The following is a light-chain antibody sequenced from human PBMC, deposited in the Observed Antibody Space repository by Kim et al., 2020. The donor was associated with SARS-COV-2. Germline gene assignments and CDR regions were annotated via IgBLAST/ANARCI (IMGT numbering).Light chain of an antibody. Sequence: PGQRVTISCSGSNSSIGSNSVYWYQQRPGTAPKLLIYRNQQRPSGVPDRFSGSKSGTSASLAISGLRSEDEADYYCAAWDDSFWVFGGGTQLTVL. CDR3: AAWDDSFWV. V-gene: IGLV1-47*01. CDR1: NSSIGSNS. J-gene: IGLJ3*02. CDR2: RNQ.